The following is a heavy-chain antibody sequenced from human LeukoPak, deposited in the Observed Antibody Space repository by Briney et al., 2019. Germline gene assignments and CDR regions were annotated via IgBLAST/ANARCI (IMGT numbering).Heavy chain of an antibody. Sequence: SVKVSCKASGGTFSSYAISWVRQAPGQGLEWMGGIIPIFGTANYAQKFQGRVTITADESTSTAYMELSGLRSEDTAVYYCATSTAGLRFLEWLGFDYWGQGTLVTVSS. CDR2: IIPIFGTA. J-gene: IGHJ4*02. V-gene: IGHV1-69*01. D-gene: IGHD3-3*01. CDR1: GGTFSSYA. CDR3: ATSTAGLRFLEWLGFDY.